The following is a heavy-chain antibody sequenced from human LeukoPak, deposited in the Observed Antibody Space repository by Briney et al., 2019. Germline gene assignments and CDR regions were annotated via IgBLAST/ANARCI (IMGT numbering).Heavy chain of an antibody. CDR2: IYYSGST. CDR3: ASAPNYRYFDY. CDR1: GGSISSYY. V-gene: IGHV4-59*12. D-gene: IGHD5-24*01. Sequence: SETLSLTCTVSGGSISSYYWSWIRQPPGKGLEWIGYIYYSGSTNYNPSLKSRVTISVDTSKGQFSLKLSSVTAADTAVYYCASAPNYRYFDYWGQGTLVTVSS. J-gene: IGHJ4*02.